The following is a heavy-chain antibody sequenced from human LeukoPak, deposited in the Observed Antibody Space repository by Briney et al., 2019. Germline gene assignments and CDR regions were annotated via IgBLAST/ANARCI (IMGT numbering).Heavy chain of an antibody. Sequence: ASVKVSCKASGYTFTGYYMHWVRQAPGQGLEWMGWINPNSGGTNYAQKFQGRVTMTRDTSIRTAYMELSRPRSDDTAVYYCARDIKIVVVPAAGFDPWGQGTLVTVSS. J-gene: IGHJ5*02. V-gene: IGHV1-2*02. CDR3: ARDIKIVVVPAAGFDP. D-gene: IGHD2-2*01. CDR2: INPNSGGT. CDR1: GYTFTGYY.